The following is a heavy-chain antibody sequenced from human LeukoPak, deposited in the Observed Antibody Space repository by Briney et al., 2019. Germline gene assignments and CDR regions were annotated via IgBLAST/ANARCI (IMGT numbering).Heavy chain of an antibody. Sequence: GGSLRLSCAASGFTFSSYSMNWVRQAPGKGLEWVSSISSSSSYIYYADSVKGRFTISRDNAKNSLYLQMNSLRAEDTAVYYCAREYDFWSGYSHGNNWFDPWGQGTLVTVSS. CDR1: GFTFSSYS. CDR3: AREYDFWSGYSHGNNWFDP. V-gene: IGHV3-21*01. J-gene: IGHJ5*02. CDR2: ISSSSSYI. D-gene: IGHD3-3*01.